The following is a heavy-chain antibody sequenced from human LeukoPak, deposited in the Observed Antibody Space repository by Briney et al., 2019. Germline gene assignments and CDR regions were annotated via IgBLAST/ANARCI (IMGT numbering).Heavy chain of an antibody. D-gene: IGHD3-10*01. V-gene: IGHV1-18*01. J-gene: IGHJ4*02. CDR3: ARGPYGSGSYYKFDY. Sequence: GASLKLSCKASGYTFTSYGISWVRQAPGQGLEWMGWISAYNGNTNYAQKLQGRVTMTTDTSTSTAYMELRSLRSDDTAVYYCARGPYGSGSYYKFDYWGQGTLVTVSS. CDR1: GYTFTSYG. CDR2: ISAYNGNT.